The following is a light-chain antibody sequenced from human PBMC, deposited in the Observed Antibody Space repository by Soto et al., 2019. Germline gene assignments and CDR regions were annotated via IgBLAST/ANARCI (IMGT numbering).Light chain of an antibody. CDR3: QQDTAWPLT. J-gene: IGKJ1*01. Sequence: IVLTQSPATLSVSPWEGATLSGRASQSVTSNYLAWYQQKPGKAPRLLIHGISNRATGVPDRFSGSGSGTDFTLTISRLEPEDFAVYYCQQDTAWPLTFGQGTKVDIK. V-gene: IGKV3-20*01. CDR1: QSVTSNY. CDR2: GIS.